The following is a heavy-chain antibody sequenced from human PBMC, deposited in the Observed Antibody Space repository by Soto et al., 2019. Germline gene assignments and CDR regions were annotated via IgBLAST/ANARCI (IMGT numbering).Heavy chain of an antibody. D-gene: IGHD3-22*01. J-gene: IGHJ4*02. CDR3: PVPRDSSGYYRADWFGY. CDR1: GFTFSSYA. Sequence: QVQLVESGGGVVQPGRSLRLSCVASGFTFSSYAMHWVRQAPGKGLEWVAVISYDGSNKYYADSVKGRFTISRDNSKNTLYLQMNSLRAEDTAVYYCPVPRDSSGYYRADWFGYWGQGTLVTVSS. CDR2: ISYDGSNK. V-gene: IGHV3-30-3*01.